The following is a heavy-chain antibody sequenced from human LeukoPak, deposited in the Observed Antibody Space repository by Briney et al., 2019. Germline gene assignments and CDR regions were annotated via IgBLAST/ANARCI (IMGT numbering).Heavy chain of an antibody. D-gene: IGHD1-1*01. CDR2: FDPEDGET. V-gene: IGHV1-24*01. J-gene: IGHJ5*02. CDR1: GYTLTELS. Sequence: ASVKVSCKVSGYTLTELSMHWVRQAPGKGLEWMGGFDPEDGETIYAQKFQGRVTMTEDTSTDTAYMELSSLRSEDTAVYYCATGSTTGTTGWFDPWGQGTLVTVSS. CDR3: ATGSTTGTTGWFDP.